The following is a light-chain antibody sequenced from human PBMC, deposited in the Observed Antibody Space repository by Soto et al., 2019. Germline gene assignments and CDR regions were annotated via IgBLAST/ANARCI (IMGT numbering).Light chain of an antibody. CDR3: QVWDSSSDPWV. Sequence: SYELTQPPSVSVAPGKTARITCGGNNIGSKSVHWYQQKPGQAPVLVIYYDSDRPSGIPERFSGSNSGNTATLTISRVEAGDEADDYCQVWDSSSDPWVFGGGTKVTVL. V-gene: IGLV3-21*04. J-gene: IGLJ3*02. CDR2: YDS. CDR1: NIGSKS.